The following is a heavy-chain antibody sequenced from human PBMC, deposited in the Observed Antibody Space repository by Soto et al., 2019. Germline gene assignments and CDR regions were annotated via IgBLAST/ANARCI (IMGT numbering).Heavy chain of an antibody. Sequence: ASVKVSFKASGSTFPSYAMHWVRQAPVQRLEWMGWINAGNGNTKYSQKFQGRVTITRDTSASTAYMELSSLRSEDTAVYYCARARIVVVPAATPVWFDPWGQGTLVTVSS. J-gene: IGHJ5*02. V-gene: IGHV1-3*01. CDR3: ARARIVVVPAATPVWFDP. D-gene: IGHD2-2*01. CDR2: INAGNGNT. CDR1: GSTFPSYA.